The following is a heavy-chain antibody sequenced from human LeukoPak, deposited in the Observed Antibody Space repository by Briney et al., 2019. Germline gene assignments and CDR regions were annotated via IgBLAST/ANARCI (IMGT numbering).Heavy chain of an antibody. Sequence: ASVKVSCKASGYTFTSYYMHWVRQAPGQGLEWMGWINTNTGNPTYAQGFTGRFVFSLDTSVSTAYLQISSLKAEDTAVYYCARVVPAAIYYFDYWGQGTLVTVSS. CDR3: ARVVPAAIYYFDY. CDR1: GYTFTSYY. J-gene: IGHJ4*02. CDR2: INTNTGNP. D-gene: IGHD2-2*01. V-gene: IGHV7-4-1*02.